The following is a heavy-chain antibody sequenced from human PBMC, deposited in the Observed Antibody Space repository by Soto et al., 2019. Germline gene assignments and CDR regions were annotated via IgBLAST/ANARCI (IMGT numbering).Heavy chain of an antibody. Sequence: QVQLVESGGGVVQPGRSLRLSCAASGFTFSVYGMHWVRQAPGKGLEWVALVSYDGSIKYYADSVKGRFTISRDNSKNTLYLQMNSLTVDDTAVYYCAKDGSHLAVAGTSPTSYFYGLAVWGQGTTVTVSS. CDR1: GFTFSVYG. CDR3: AKDGSHLAVAGTSPTSYFYGLAV. CDR2: VSYDGSIK. V-gene: IGHV3-30*18. D-gene: IGHD6-19*01. J-gene: IGHJ6*02.